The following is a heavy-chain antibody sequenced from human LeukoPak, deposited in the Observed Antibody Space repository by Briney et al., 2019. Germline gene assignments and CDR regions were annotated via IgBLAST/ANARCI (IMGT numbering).Heavy chain of an antibody. J-gene: IGHJ4*02. CDR2: ISGSGGST. CDR1: GFTFSSYA. CDR3: AKDASLYSSSWYRFDY. V-gene: IGHV3-23*01. Sequence: PGGSLRLSCAASGFTFSSYAMSWVRQAPGKGLEWVSAISGSGGSTYYADPVKGRFTISRDNSKNTLYLQMNSLRAEDTAVYYCAKDASLYSSSWYRFDYWGQGTLVTVSS. D-gene: IGHD6-13*01.